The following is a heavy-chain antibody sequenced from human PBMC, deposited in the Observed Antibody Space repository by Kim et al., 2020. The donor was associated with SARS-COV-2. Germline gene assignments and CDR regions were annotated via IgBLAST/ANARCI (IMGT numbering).Heavy chain of an antibody. D-gene: IGHD4-17*01. J-gene: IGHJ3*02. Sequence: GGSLRLSCAASGFTFSNYAMSWVRQAPGKGLEWVSVISDSGDRIYYADSVKGRFTISRDNSKNTLYLQMDSLRGEDTAVYYCMKDVVTTVDDAFDIWGQGTRVTVSS. CDR2: ISDSGDRI. CDR3: MKDVVTTVDDAFDI. CDR1: GFTFSNYA. V-gene: IGHV3-23*01.